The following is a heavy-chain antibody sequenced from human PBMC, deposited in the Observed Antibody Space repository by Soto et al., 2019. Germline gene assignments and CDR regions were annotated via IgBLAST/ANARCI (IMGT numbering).Heavy chain of an antibody. CDR1: GGSISSSSYY. CDR3: ARQYFDWLSHLDY. D-gene: IGHD3-9*01. V-gene: IGHV4-39*01. Sequence: QLQLQESGPGLVKPSETLSLTCTVSGGSISSSSYYWGWIRQPPGKGLEWIGSIYYSGSTYYNPSRKSRVTISVDTSKNQFSLKLSSVTAADTAVYYCARQYFDWLSHLDYWGQGTLVTVSS. CDR2: IYYSGST. J-gene: IGHJ4*02.